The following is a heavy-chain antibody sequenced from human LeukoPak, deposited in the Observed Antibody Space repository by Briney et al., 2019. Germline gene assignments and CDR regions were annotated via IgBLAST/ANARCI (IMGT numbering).Heavy chain of an antibody. V-gene: IGHV3-23*01. J-gene: IGHJ4*02. CDR1: GFTLSSYA. Sequence: GGSLGLSCAASGFTLSSYAMSWVRQAPGKGLEWVSATSSSDAGTYYAESVRGRFTISRDNSKNTLYLQMNSLTAEDTAVYYCAKDDRGCSGGSCYSNFDYWGQGTLVSVSS. CDR2: TSSSDAGT. D-gene: IGHD2-15*01. CDR3: AKDDRGCSGGSCYSNFDY.